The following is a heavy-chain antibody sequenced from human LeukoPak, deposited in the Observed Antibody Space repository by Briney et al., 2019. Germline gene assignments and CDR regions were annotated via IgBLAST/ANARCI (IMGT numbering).Heavy chain of an antibody. V-gene: IGHV3-23*01. Sequence: GGSLRLSCAASGFTFSNYAMSWVRQAPGKGLEWVSGISGSGGSTYYADSVKGRFTISRDNSKNTLYLQVSSLRAEDTAVYHCAKEGYDLWSTYSTTHFDYWGQGTLVTVSS. D-gene: IGHD3-3*01. J-gene: IGHJ4*02. CDR2: ISGSGGST. CDR1: GFTFSNYA. CDR3: AKEGYDLWSTYSTTHFDY.